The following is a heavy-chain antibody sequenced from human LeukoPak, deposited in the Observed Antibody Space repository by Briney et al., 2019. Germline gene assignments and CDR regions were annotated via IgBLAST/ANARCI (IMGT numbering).Heavy chain of an antibody. CDR1: GDTFSSYA. V-gene: IGHV1-69*13. J-gene: IGHJ6*02. D-gene: IGHD7-27*01. CDR2: IIPIFGTS. Sequence: ASVKVSCKASGDTFSSYAISWVRQAPGQGLEWMGGIIPIFGTSNYAQKFQGRVTITADESMSTAYMELSSLRSEDTAVYYCARNWGYDYYYYGMDVWGQGTTVTVSS. CDR3: ARNWGYDYYYYGMDV.